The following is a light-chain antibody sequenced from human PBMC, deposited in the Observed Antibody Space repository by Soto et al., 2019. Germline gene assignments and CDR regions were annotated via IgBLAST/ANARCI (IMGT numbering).Light chain of an antibody. CDR1: QGISNY. J-gene: IGKJ4*01. V-gene: IGKV1-27*01. CDR2: AAS. Sequence: DIQVTQSPSSLSASVGDRVTITCRASQGISNYLAWYQQKPGKVPKLLIYAASTLQSGVPSRFSGSGSGTDFTLTISSLQPEDVATYYCQEYNSAPAFGGGTKVDIK. CDR3: QEYNSAPA.